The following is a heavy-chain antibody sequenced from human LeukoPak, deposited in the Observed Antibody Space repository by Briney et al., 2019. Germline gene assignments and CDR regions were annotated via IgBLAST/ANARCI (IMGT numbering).Heavy chain of an antibody. CDR1: GFTFSNAW. CDR2: IKSKTDGGTT. J-gene: IGHJ4*02. D-gene: IGHD3-22*01. V-gene: IGHV3-15*01. CDR3: TTDPHYYDSSGYWYYFDY. Sequence: GGSLRLSCAASGFTFSNAWMSWVRQAPGKGLEWVGRIKSKTDGGTTDYAAPVKGRFTISRDDSKNTLYLQMNSLKTEDTAVYYCTTDPHYYDSSGYWYYFDYWGQGTLVTVSS.